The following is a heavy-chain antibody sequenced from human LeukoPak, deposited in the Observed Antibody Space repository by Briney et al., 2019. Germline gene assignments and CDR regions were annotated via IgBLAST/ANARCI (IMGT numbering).Heavy chain of an antibody. CDR1: GGSISSGGYY. J-gene: IGHJ4*02. CDR2: ISGSGSTT. CDR3: AKLTHQYTPTSVEKN. D-gene: IGHD5-18*01. V-gene: IGHV3-23*01. Sequence: ETLSLTCTVSGGSISSGGYYWSWVRQAPGKGLEWVSSISGSGSTTYFADSVKGRFTISRDNSKNTLYLQMNSLRAEGTAVYYCAKLTHQYTPTSVEKNWGQGTLVTVSS.